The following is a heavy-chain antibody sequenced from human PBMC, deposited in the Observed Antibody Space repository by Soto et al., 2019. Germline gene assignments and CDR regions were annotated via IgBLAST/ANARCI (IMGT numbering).Heavy chain of an antibody. J-gene: IGHJ4*02. Sequence: ASVKVSCKASGGTFSSYAISWVRQAPGQGLEWMGGIIPIFGTANYAQKFQGRVTITADESKSTAYMELSSLRSEDTAVYYCARGVRGYCSSTSCYTRRGYWGQGTLVTAAS. CDR3: ARGVRGYCSSTSCYTRRGY. CDR1: GGTFSSYA. V-gene: IGHV1-69*13. D-gene: IGHD2-2*02. CDR2: IIPIFGTA.